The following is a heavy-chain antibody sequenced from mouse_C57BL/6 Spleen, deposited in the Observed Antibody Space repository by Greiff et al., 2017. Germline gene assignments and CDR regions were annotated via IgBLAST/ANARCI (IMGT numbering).Heavy chain of an antibody. V-gene: IGHV1-22*01. CDR3: ARALTPPYYGSSYEYFDV. CDR1: GYTFTDYN. D-gene: IGHD1-1*01. CDR2: INPNNGGT. Sequence: EVQLQQSGPELVKPGASVKMSCKASGYTFTDYNMHWVKQSHGKSLAWIGYINPNNGGTRYNQKFKGKATLTVHKSSSTAYMELRSLTSEDSAVYYCARALTPPYYGSSYEYFDVGGTGTTVTVSS. J-gene: IGHJ1*03.